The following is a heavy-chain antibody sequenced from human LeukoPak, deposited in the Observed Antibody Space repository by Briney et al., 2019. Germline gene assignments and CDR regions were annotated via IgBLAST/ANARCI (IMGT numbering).Heavy chain of an antibody. CDR1: GGPVSSSNYD. CDR3: ATWDSGRYSQIDN. D-gene: IGHD1-26*01. V-gene: IGHV4-39*01. Sequence: SETLSLTCTVSGGPVSSSNYDWGWVRQSPEKGRECIGTIYYAAYTYYNPSLQRRLTISVDTSKNQFSLKLRSVTAADTAVYYCATWDSGRYSQIDNWGQGTLVTVSS. J-gene: IGHJ4*02. CDR2: IYYAAYT.